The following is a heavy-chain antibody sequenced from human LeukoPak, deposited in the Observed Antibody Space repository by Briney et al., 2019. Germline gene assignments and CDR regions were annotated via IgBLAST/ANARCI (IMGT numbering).Heavy chain of an antibody. D-gene: IGHD3-16*02. CDR3: ARGPSAGGYDYVWGSYRYTGQDY. CDR2: ISHDGSNK. J-gene: IGHJ4*02. CDR1: GFTFSSYA. Sequence: PGRSLRLSCAASGFTFSSYAMHWVRQAPGKGLEWVAVISHDGSNKYYADSVKGRFTISRDNSKNTLYLQMNSLIAEDTAVYYCARGPSAGGYDYVWGSYRYTGQDYWGQGTLVTVSS. V-gene: IGHV3-30*04.